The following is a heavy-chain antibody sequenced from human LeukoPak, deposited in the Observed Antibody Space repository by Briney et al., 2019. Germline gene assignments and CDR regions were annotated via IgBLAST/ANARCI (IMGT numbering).Heavy chain of an antibody. CDR3: AREGDPTGSYYNY. Sequence: SETLSLTCTVSGGSISSGGYYWSWIRQHPGKGLEWIGYIYYSGSTNYNPSLKSRVTISVDKSKNQFSLNPNSVTAADTAVYYCAREGDPTGSYYNYWGQGILVTVSS. D-gene: IGHD3-10*01. V-gene: IGHV4-31*03. CDR2: IYYSGST. CDR1: GGSISSGGYY. J-gene: IGHJ4*02.